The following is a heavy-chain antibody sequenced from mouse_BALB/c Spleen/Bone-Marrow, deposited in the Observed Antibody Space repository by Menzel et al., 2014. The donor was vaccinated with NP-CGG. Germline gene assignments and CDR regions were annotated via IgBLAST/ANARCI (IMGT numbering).Heavy chain of an antibody. V-gene: IGHV1-9*01. CDR3: ARWNTTAMDY. CDR1: CYTFSSYW. J-gene: IGHJ4*01. Sequence: QVQLQQSGAELMKPGASVKISCKATCYTFSSYWIEWVKQRPGHGLEWIGEILPGRGSTNYNEKFKGKATFTSDTSSNTAYMQLSSLTSEDSAVYYCARWNTTAMDYWGQGASVTVSS. D-gene: IGHD1-1*01. CDR2: ILPGRGST.